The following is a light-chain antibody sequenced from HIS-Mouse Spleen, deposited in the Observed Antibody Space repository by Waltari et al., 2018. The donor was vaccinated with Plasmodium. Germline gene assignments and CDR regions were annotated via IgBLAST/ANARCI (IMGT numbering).Light chain of an antibody. J-gene: IGLJ2*01. CDR1: SSNIGSNY. CDR3: GTWDSSLSAGVV. V-gene: IGLV1-51*01. CDR2: DNN. Sequence: QSVLTQPPSVPAAPGQKVTISCSGSSSNIGSNYVTWSQQLPGTAPKLLIFDNNKRPSGIPDRFSGSKSGTSATLGITGLQTGDEADYYCGTWDSSLSAGVVFGGGTKLTVL.